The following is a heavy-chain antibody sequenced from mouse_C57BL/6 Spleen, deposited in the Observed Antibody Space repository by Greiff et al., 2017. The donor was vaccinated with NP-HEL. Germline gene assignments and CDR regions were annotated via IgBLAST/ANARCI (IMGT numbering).Heavy chain of an antibody. V-gene: IGHV1-55*01. CDR3: ARPYYGYDGTLYAMDY. Sequence: QVQLQQPGAELVKPGASVKMSCKASGYTFTSYWITWVKQRPGQGLEWIGDIYPGSGSTNYNEKFKSKATLTVDTSSSTAYMQLSSLTSEDSAVYYCARPYYGYDGTLYAMDYWGQGTSVTVSS. CDR1: GYTFTSYW. CDR2: IYPGSGST. J-gene: IGHJ4*01. D-gene: IGHD2-9*01.